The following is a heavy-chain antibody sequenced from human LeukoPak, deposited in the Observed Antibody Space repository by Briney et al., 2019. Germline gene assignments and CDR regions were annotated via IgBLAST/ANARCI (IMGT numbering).Heavy chain of an antibody. D-gene: IGHD2/OR15-2a*01. J-gene: IGHJ4*02. Sequence: SQTLSLTCTVSGGSISSGGYYWSWIRQHPGKGLEWIGYIYYSGSTYYNPSLKSRVTISVDTSKNQFSLKLSSVTAADTAVYCCARGFYVSMRYSFGYWGQGTLVTVSS. CDR3: ARGFYVSMRYSFGY. CDR1: GGSISSGGYY. V-gene: IGHV4-31*03. CDR2: IYYSGST.